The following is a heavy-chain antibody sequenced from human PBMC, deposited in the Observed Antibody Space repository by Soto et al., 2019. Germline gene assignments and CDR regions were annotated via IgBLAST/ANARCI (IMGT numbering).Heavy chain of an antibody. CDR1: GYTFTSYY. V-gene: IGHV1-46*01. CDR2: INPSGGST. D-gene: IGHD5-18*01. J-gene: IGHJ6*02. Sequence: ASVKVSCKASGYTFTSYYMHWVRQAPGQGLEWMGIINPSGGSTSYAQKFQGRVTMTRDTSTSTVYMELSSLRSEDTAVYYCARSLYSYGKNYYYYYGMDVWGQGTTVTVSS. CDR3: ARSLYSYGKNYYYYYGMDV.